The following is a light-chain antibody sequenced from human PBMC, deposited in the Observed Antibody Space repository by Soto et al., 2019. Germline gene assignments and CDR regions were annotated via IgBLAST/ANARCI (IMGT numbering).Light chain of an antibody. V-gene: IGLV2-14*01. Sequence: QSVLTQPASVSGSPGLAITISCTGTSSDVGGYNYVSWYQQHPGTAPKLMIYEVSNRPSGVSNRFSGSKSDNTASLTISGRQAEDEADYYCSSYTGSSTIFGTGTRSPS. CDR3: SSYTGSSTI. CDR1: SSDVGGYNY. CDR2: EVS. J-gene: IGLJ1*01.